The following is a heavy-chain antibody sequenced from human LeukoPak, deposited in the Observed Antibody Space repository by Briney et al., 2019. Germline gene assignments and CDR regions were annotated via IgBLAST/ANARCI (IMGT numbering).Heavy chain of an antibody. CDR1: GYNFATHW. D-gene: IGHD2-15*01. CDR3: ASEGIIAVGAAFDI. V-gene: IGHV5-51*01. Sequence: GESLKISCKGSGYNFATHWIGWVRQMPGKGLEWMGIIYPGDSETRYSPSFQGQVTISADKSISTAYLQWSSLKASDTAMYYCASEGIIAVGAAFDIWGQGTLVTVSS. CDR2: IYPGDSET. J-gene: IGHJ3*02.